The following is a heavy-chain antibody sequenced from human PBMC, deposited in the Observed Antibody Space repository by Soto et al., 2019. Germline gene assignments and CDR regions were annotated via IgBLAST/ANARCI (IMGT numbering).Heavy chain of an antibody. D-gene: IGHD2-2*01. Sequence: GASVKVSCKASGYTFTSYDINWVRQATGQGLEWMGWMNPNSVNTGYAQKFQGRVTMTRNTSISTAYMELSSLRSEDTAVYYCARSAVPERIIVVVQAAIREVRFDPWGQGTLVTVSS. CDR2: MNPNSVNT. CDR3: ARSAVPERIIVVVQAAIREVRFDP. J-gene: IGHJ5*02. V-gene: IGHV1-8*01. CDR1: GYTFTSYD.